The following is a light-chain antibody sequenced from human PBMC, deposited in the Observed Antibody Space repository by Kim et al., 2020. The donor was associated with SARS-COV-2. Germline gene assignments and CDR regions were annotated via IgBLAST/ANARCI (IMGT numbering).Light chain of an antibody. V-gene: IGKV3-11*01. Sequence: PGECATLSCRASHHVGTILALYRHTPGQAPPLLFYASAIRAAGIPDRFSGSGSGTDFTLTLGSLAPEDFAIYYCQQHGSWPPALTFGGGTKVDIK. J-gene: IGKJ4*01. CDR1: HHVGTI. CDR2: ASA. CDR3: QQHGSWPPALT.